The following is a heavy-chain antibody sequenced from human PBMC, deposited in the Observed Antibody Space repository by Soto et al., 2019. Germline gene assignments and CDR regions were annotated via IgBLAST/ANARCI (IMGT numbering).Heavy chain of an antibody. D-gene: IGHD2-2*01. CDR2: IDKSGGDT. CDR3: AKDTYSSSWYF. CDR1: GFTFTNYL. Sequence: GGSLRLSCAASGFTFTNYLMTWVRQAPGKGLEWVSSIDKSGGDTYYADSVKGRFTISRDNSKNTLYLQMNGLRAEDAALYYCAKDTYSSSWYFWGQGTLVTVSS. V-gene: IGHV3-23*05. J-gene: IGHJ4*02.